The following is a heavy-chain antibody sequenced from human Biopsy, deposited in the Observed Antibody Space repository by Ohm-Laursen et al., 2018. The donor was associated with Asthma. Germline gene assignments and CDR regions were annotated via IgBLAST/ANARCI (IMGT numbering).Heavy chain of an antibody. J-gene: IGHJ3*02. CDR2: INPSGGST. CDR3: ARDGGLTSYPGTFHI. V-gene: IGHV1-46*01. D-gene: IGHD1-1*01. CDR1: GYTFTSYY. Sequence: ASVKVSCKASGYTFTSYYMHWVRQAPGQGLEWMGIINPSGGSTSYAQKFQGRVTMTRDTSTSTVYMKLSSLRSEDTAVYYCARDGGLTSYPGTFHIWGQGTMVTVSS.